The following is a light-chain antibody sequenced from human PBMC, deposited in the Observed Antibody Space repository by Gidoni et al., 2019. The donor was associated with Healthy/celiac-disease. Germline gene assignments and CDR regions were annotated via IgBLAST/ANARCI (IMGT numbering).Light chain of an antibody. CDR2: AAS. J-gene: IGKJ3*01. CDR1: QSISSY. CDR3: PQSYSTPHVT. V-gene: IGKV1-39*01. Sequence: DIQMTQSPSSLSASVGDRVTITCRASQSISSYLNWYQQKPGKAPKLLIYAASSLQSGVPSRFSGSGSVTDFTLTIRSLQPEDFATYYCPQSYSTPHVTFGPGTKVDI.